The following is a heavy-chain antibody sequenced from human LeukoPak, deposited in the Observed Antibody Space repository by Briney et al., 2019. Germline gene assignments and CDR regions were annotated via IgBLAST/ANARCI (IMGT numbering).Heavy chain of an antibody. CDR1: GFTVSSNY. CDR3: ARGASSHRTLGTFDY. V-gene: IGHV3-66*01. Sequence: PGGSLRLSCAASGFTVSSNYMSWVRPAPGKGLEWVSVIYSGGSTYYADSVKGRFTISRDNSKNTLYLQMNSLRAEDTAVYYCARGASSHRTLGTFDYWGQGTVVTVSS. CDR2: IYSGGST. D-gene: IGHD2-2*01. J-gene: IGHJ4*02.